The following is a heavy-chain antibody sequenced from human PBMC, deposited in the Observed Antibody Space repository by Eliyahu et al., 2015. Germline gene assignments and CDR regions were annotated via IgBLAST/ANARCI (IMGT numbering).Heavy chain of an antibody. CDR2: IYSGVST. V-gene: IGHV3-53*02. CDR1: GFXVSTNY. CDR3: ARVDSDFWSGYYSLSN. J-gene: IGHJ4*02. D-gene: IGHD3-3*01. Sequence: EVQLVETGGGLIQPGGSLRLSXXXSGFXVSTNYIXWXXQAPGKGLEWVSVIYSGVSTYYADSVKGRFTISRDNSKNTLYLQMNSLRAEDTAVYYCARVDSDFWSGYYSLSNWGQGTLVTVSS.